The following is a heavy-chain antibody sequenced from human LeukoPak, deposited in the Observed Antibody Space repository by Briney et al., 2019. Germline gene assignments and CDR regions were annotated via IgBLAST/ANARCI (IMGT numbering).Heavy chain of an antibody. V-gene: IGHV3-33*01. Sequence: GGSLRLSCAASGFTFSSYGMHWVRQAPGKGLEWVAVIWYDGSNKYYADSVKGRFTISRDNSKNTLYLQMNSLRAEDTAVYYCARDQAVRGVLTPYYGMDVWGQGTTVTVSS. CDR3: ARDQAVRGVLTPYYGMDV. D-gene: IGHD3-10*01. J-gene: IGHJ6*02. CDR2: IWYDGSNK. CDR1: GFTFSSYG.